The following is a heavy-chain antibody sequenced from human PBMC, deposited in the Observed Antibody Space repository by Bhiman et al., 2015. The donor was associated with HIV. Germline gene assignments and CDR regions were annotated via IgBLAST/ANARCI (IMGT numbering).Heavy chain of an antibody. J-gene: IGHJ4*02. Sequence: EVQLVESGGGLVQPGGSLRLSCAASGFTFDDYGMHWVRQVPGKGLEWVAGISWNSATKVYGDSVRGRFTISRDNAENSLYLQMNSLSADDTAFYFCAKGAASNRVVSSHFDYWGQGTLVSVSS. V-gene: IGHV3-9*01. CDR1: GFTFDDYG. CDR3: AKGAASNRVVSSHFDY. CDR2: ISWNSATK. D-gene: IGHD6-25*01.